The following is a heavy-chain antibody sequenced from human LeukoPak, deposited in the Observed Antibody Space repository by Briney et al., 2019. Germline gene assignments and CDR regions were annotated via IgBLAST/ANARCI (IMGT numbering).Heavy chain of an antibody. J-gene: IGHJ4*02. CDR2: IIPIFGTA. CDR1: GGTFISYA. Sequence: ASVKVSCKASGGTFISYAISWVRQAPGQGLEWMGGIIPIFGTANYAQKFQGRVTITADESTSTAYMELSSLRSEDTAVYYCARGTGYSSRGDYFDYWGQGTLVTVSS. D-gene: IGHD6-13*01. CDR3: ARGTGYSSRGDYFDY. V-gene: IGHV1-69*13.